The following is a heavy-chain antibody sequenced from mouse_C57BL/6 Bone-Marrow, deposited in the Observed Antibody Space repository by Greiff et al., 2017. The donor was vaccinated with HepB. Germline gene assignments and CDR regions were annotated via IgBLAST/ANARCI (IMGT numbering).Heavy chain of an antibody. J-gene: IGHJ2*01. D-gene: IGHD2-10*02. Sequence: QVQLQQSGAELAKPGASVKLSCKASGYTFTSYWMHWVKQRPGQGLEWIGYINPSSGYTQYNQKFKDKATLTADKSSSPAYMQLSSLTYEDSAVYYCARRRYGNYVLYYFDYWGQGTTLTVSS. V-gene: IGHV1-7*01. CDR1: GYTFTSYW. CDR2: INPSSGYT. CDR3: ARRRYGNYVLYYFDY.